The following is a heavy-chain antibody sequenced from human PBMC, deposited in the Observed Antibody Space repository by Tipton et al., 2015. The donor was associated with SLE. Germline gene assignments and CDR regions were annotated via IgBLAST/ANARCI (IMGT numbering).Heavy chain of an antibody. CDR1: GGTFSSYA. V-gene: IGHV1-69*05. Sequence: QSGAEVKKPGSSVRVSCKASGGTFSSYAITWVRQAPGQGLEWMGGIIPIFGTTNYAQKFQGRVTLTRDTSTRTVYMELTGLRSDDTALYYCAMAVTGRNWGGYWGQGTLVTVSS. D-gene: IGHD6-19*01. CDR2: IIPIFGTT. CDR3: AMAVTGRNWGGY. J-gene: IGHJ4*02.